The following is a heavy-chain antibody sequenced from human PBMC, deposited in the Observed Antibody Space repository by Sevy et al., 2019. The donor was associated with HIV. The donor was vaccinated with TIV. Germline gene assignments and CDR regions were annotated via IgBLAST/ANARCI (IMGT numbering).Heavy chain of an antibody. CDR3: TRGGDFNGRSARGGFDY. D-gene: IGHD2-21*02. CDR2: IWNDGSNK. Sequence: GGSLRLSCAASGFTFSNYGMHWVRQAPGKGLEWVAVIWNDGSNKYYADSVKGRFTISRDNSKNMLYLQMNSLRVEGTAVYFCTRGGDFNGRSARGGFDYWGQGTLVTVSS. V-gene: IGHV3-33*01. J-gene: IGHJ4*02. CDR1: GFTFSNYG.